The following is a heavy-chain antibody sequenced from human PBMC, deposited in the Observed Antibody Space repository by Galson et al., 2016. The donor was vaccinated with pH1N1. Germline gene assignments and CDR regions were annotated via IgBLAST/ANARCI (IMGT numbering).Heavy chain of an antibody. Sequence: SLRLSCAASGFTFSSYGMHWVRQAPGKGLEWVAVIWYDGSNKYYADSVKGRFTISRDNSKNTLYLQMNSLRAEDTAVYYCAIAEYYGSVSYIVRYFGMDVWGQGTTVTVSS. CDR2: IWYDGSNK. CDR1: GFTFSSYG. CDR3: AIAEYYGSVSYIVRYFGMDV. V-gene: IGHV3-33*01. D-gene: IGHD3-10*01. J-gene: IGHJ6*02.